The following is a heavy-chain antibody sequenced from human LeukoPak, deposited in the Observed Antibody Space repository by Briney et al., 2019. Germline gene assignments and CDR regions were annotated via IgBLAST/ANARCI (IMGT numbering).Heavy chain of an antibody. Sequence: SETLSLTCTVSGASISSYYWSWIRQPPGKGLEWIGYIYYSGSTNYNPSLKSRVTISVDTSKNQFSLKLSSVTAADTAVYYCARDRGYSYGIDYWGQGTLVTVSS. CDR2: IYYSGST. V-gene: IGHV4-59*01. CDR3: ARDRGYSYGIDY. J-gene: IGHJ4*02. CDR1: GASISSYY. D-gene: IGHD5-18*01.